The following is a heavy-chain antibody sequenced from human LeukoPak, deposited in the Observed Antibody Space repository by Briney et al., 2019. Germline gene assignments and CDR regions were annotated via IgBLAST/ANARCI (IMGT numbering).Heavy chain of an antibody. Sequence: NPSETLSLTCTVSGGSISSYYWSWIRQPPGKGLEWIGYIYYSGSINYNPSLKSRVTISVDTSRNQFSLKLSSVTAADTAVYYCARRGGYGGTVFDIWGQGTMVTGSS. V-gene: IGHV4-59*08. CDR3: ARRGGYGGTVFDI. CDR2: IYYSGSI. D-gene: IGHD4-23*01. CDR1: GGSISSYY. J-gene: IGHJ3*02.